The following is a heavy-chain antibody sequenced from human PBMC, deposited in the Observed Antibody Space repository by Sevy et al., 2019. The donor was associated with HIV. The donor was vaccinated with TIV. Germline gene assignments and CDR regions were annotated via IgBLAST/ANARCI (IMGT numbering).Heavy chain of an antibody. V-gene: IGHV3-48*03. CDR3: ARVDANYDKGFDP. CDR1: GFTFSSYE. CDR2: ISSSGTTI. Sequence: GGSLRLSCEASGFTFSSYEMNWVRQAPGKGLEWVSYISSSGTTIKYADSVKGRFTISRDNAKNSLNMQMNSLRAEDTAGYYCARVDANYDKGFDPWGQGTLVTVSS. J-gene: IGHJ5*02. D-gene: IGHD3-22*01.